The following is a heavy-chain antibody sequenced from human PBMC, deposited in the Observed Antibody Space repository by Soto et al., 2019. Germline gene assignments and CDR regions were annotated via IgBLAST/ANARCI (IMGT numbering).Heavy chain of an antibody. CDR1: GVTLSTHW. J-gene: IGHJ3*02. D-gene: IGHD3-10*01. V-gene: IGHV3-7*01. Sequence: GGSLRLSCAASGVTLSTHWMAWLRQTPGKGLEFVANIQPDGNEINYVDSVKGRFTISRDNAKNSVFLQMHSLRDDDTAVYYCGTDQWGGAFDIGGQGTTVTVSS. CDR2: IQPDGNEI. CDR3: GTDQWGGAFDI.